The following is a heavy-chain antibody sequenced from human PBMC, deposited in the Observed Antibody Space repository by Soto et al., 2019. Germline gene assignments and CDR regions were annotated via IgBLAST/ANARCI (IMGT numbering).Heavy chain of an antibody. CDR3: AKRRGSANPMYYNMDV. D-gene: IGHD3-10*01. CDR1: QFTFANYA. J-gene: IGHJ6*02. V-gene: IGHV3-23*01. Sequence: EVQLLESGGGLVQPGGSLRLSCTASQFTFANYAMSWVRQAPGMGLECVAVILDNGGTTFYALSVESRLTASRDNSKNKLYLQMKSLRAEDTAVYYCAKRRGSANPMYYNMDVWGLVPTVTV. CDR2: ILDNGGTT.